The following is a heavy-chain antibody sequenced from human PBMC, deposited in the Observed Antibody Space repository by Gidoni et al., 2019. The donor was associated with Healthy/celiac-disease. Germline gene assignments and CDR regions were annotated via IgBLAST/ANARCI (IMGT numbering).Heavy chain of an antibody. Sequence: EVQLLESGGGSVQPGGSLSLSCAASGFTFSSYAMTWVRQAPGKGLAWVSAISGSGGSTYYADSVKGRFTISRDNSKNTLYLQMNSLRAEDTAVYYCHASGWAFDYWGQGTLVTVSS. D-gene: IGHD6-19*01. V-gene: IGHV3-23*01. CDR2: ISGSGGST. CDR3: HASGWAFDY. J-gene: IGHJ4*02. CDR1: GFTFSSYA.